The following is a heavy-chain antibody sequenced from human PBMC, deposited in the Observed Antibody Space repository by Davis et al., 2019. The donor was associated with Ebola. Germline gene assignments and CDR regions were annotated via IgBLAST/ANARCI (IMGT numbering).Heavy chain of an antibody. J-gene: IGHJ5*02. Sequence: ASVKVSCKASGYTFTSYGISWVRQAPGQGLEWMGWISAYNGNTNYAQKLQGRVTMTRDTSISTAYMELSRLRSDDTAVYYCARDRQWLVWWFDPWGQGTLVTVSS. D-gene: IGHD6-19*01. V-gene: IGHV1-18*04. CDR1: GYTFTSYG. CDR2: ISAYNGNT. CDR3: ARDRQWLVWWFDP.